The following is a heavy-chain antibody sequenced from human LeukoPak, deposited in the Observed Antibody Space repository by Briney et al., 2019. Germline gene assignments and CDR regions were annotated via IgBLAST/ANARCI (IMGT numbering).Heavy chain of an antibody. V-gene: IGHV3-30-3*01. J-gene: IGHJ4*02. CDR1: GFTFSSYS. CDR3: ARRYCSSTSCLIDY. Sequence: GGSLGLSCAASGFTFSSYSMYWVRQAQGKGLEWVAVISYDGSNKYYADSVKGRFTISRDNSKNTLDLQMNSLRAEDTAVYYCARRYCSSTSCLIDYWGQGTLVTVSS. CDR2: ISYDGSNK. D-gene: IGHD2-2*01.